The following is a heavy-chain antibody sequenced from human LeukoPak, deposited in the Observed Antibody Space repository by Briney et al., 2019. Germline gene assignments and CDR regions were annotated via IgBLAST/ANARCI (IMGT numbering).Heavy chain of an antibody. V-gene: IGHV4-38-2*02. D-gene: IGHD6-13*01. CDR3: ARAYRSSWYANWFDP. Sequence: SETLSLTCTVSGYSISSGYYWGWIRQPPGKGLEWIGSIYHSGSTYYNPSLKSRVTISVDTSKNQFSLKLSSVTAADTAVYFCARAYRSSWYANWFDPWGQGTLVTVST. CDR1: GYSISSGYY. J-gene: IGHJ5*02. CDR2: IYHSGST.